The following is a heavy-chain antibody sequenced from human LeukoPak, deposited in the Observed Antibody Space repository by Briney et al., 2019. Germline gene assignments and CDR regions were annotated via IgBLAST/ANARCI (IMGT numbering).Heavy chain of an antibody. V-gene: IGHV4-34*01. CDR1: GGSFSGYY. CDR2: INHSRST. CDR3: ASFGYSGGY. D-gene: IGHD5-12*01. J-gene: IGHJ4*02. Sequence: PSETLSLTCAVYGGSFSGYYWSWIRQPPGKGLEWIGEINHSRSTNYNPSLKSRVTISVDTSKNQFSLKLSSVTAADTAVYYCASFGYSGGYWGQGTLVTVSS.